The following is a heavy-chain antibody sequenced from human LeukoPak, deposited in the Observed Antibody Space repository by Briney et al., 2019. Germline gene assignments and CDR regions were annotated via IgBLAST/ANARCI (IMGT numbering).Heavy chain of an antibody. J-gene: IGHJ4*02. Sequence: PGGSLRLSCAASGFTFSSYDMHWVRQAPGKGLEWVAFIRYDGSNKYYADSVKGRFTISRDNSKNTLYLQMNSLRAEDTAVYYCAGDGYNSYWGQGTLVTVSS. CDR2: IRYDGSNK. D-gene: IGHD5-24*01. CDR3: AGDGYNSY. V-gene: IGHV3-30*02. CDR1: GFTFSSYD.